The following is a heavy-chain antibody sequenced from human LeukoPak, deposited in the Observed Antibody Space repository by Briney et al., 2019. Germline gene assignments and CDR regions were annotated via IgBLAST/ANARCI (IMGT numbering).Heavy chain of an antibody. J-gene: IGHJ4*02. Sequence: SQTLSLTCAISGDSVSSDSSAWNWFRQSPSRGLEWLGGTFYSSKWYNDYAVSVKSRITINPDTSKNQFSLQLNSVIPEDTAVYYCARRRYYGYTGYFDYWGQGTPVTVSS. CDR1: GDSVSSDSSA. CDR2: TFYSSKWYN. CDR3: ARRRYYGYTGYFDY. V-gene: IGHV6-1*01. D-gene: IGHD3-22*01.